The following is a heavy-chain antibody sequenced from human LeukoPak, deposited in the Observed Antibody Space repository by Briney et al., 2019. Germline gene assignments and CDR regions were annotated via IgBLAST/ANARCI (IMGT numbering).Heavy chain of an antibody. D-gene: IGHD3-22*01. J-gene: IGHJ4*02. CDR3: AKGHVESGGYYYFDY. CDR1: GFTFSSYG. Sequence: GGSLRLSCAASGFTFSSYGMHWVRQAPGKGLEWVSGISGSGGGPNYADSVKGRFTISRDNSKNTLYPQMNSLRAEDTAVYYCAKGHVESGGYYYFDYWGQGTLVTVSS. V-gene: IGHV3-23*01. CDR2: ISGSGGGP.